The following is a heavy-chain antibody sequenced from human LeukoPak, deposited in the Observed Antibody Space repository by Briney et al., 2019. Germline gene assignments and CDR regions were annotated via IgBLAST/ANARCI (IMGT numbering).Heavy chain of an antibody. CDR3: ASSIFGYGVNY. V-gene: IGHV4-39*07. D-gene: IGHD3-3*02. CDR2: IYHSGST. CDR1: GGSISSSSYY. J-gene: IGHJ4*02. Sequence: SETLSLTCTVSGGSISSSSYYRGWVRQPPGKGLEWIGEIYHSGSTNYNPSLKSRVTMSVDTSKNQFSLKLSSVTAADTAVYYCASSIFGYGVNYWGQGTLVTVSS.